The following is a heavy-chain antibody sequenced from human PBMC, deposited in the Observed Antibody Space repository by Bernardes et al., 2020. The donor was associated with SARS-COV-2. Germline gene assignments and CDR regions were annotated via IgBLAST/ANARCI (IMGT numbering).Heavy chain of an antibody. CDR2: IYYSGST. D-gene: IGHD3-22*01. CDR3: ARTYITMIVVVGAFDI. CDR1: GGSISSGGYY. V-gene: IGHV4-31*03. J-gene: IGHJ3*02. Sequence: SETLSLTCTVSGGSISSGGYYWSWLLQHPGKGLEWIGYIYYSGSTYYNPSLKSRVTISVDTSKNQFSLKLSSVTAADTAVYYCARTYITMIVVVGAFDIWGQGTMVTVSS.